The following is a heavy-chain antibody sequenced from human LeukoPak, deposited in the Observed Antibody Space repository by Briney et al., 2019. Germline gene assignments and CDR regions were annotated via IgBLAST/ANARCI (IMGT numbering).Heavy chain of an antibody. Sequence: GESLKISCKASGSSFTSYWIGWVRQMPGKGLEWMGIIDPSDSETRYTPSFQGQVTISADKSLSTAYLQWNSLKASDTAMYYCARQTAMGRSGDYWGQGTLVTVSA. V-gene: IGHV5-51*01. CDR3: ARQTAMGRSGDY. CDR2: IDPSDSET. CDR1: GSSFTSYW. D-gene: IGHD5-18*01. J-gene: IGHJ4*02.